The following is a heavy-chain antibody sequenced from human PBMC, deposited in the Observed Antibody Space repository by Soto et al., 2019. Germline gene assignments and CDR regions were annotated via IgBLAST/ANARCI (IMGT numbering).Heavy chain of an antibody. J-gene: IGHJ4*02. CDR2: INHSGST. Sequence: TLSLTCAVYGGSFSGYYWSWIRQPPGKGLEWIGEINHSGSTNYNPSLKSRVTISVDTSKNQFSLKLSSVTAADTAVYYCARWVRGYSYGRFDYWGQGTLVTVSS. CDR1: GGSFSGYY. CDR3: ARWVRGYSYGRFDY. V-gene: IGHV4-34*01. D-gene: IGHD5-18*01.